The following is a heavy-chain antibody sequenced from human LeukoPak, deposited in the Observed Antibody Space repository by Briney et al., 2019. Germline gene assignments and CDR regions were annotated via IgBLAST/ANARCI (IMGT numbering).Heavy chain of an antibody. J-gene: IGHJ4*02. CDR3: ATEGWGYNSMYFDY. Sequence: GGSLRLSCAVSGLTFSTYWMSWVRQAPGKGLEWVGRIKSITDGGTTDYAAPVKGRFTISRDDSKNTLYLQMNSLKTEDTTVYYCATEGWGYNSMYFDYWGQGTLVTVSS. CDR1: GLTFSTYW. V-gene: IGHV3-15*01. CDR2: IKSITDGGTT. D-gene: IGHD5-24*01.